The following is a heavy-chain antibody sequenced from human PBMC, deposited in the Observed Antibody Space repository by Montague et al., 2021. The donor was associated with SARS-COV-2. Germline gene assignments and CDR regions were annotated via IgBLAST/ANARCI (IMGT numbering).Heavy chain of an antibody. CDR3: ARDIAVAGLFDY. V-gene: IGHV4-61*02. Sequence: TLSLTYTVSGGSIGSGSYYWSWIRQPAGKGLEWIGRISISGSTNYNPSLKSRVTISVDTSKNQFSLKLSSVTAADTAVYYCARDIAVAGLFDYWGQGTLVTVSS. D-gene: IGHD6-19*01. J-gene: IGHJ4*02. CDR2: ISISGST. CDR1: GGSIGSGSYY.